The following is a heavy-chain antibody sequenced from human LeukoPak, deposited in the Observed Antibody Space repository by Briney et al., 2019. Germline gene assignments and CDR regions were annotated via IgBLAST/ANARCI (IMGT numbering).Heavy chain of an antibody. CDR1: GFTFSSYA. CDR2: ISGSGGST. J-gene: IGHJ4*02. CDR3: AKDLDYYGSGSDPVFDY. Sequence: LGGSLRLSCAASGFTFSSYAMSWVRQAPGKGLEWVSAISGSGGSTYYADSVKGRFTISRDNSKNTLYLQMNSLRAEDTAVYYCAKDLDYYGSGSDPVFDYWGQGTLVTVSS. V-gene: IGHV3-23*01. D-gene: IGHD3-10*01.